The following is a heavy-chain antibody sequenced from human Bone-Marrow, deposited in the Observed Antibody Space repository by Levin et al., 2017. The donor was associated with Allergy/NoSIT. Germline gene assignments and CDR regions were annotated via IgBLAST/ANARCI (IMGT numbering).Heavy chain of an antibody. D-gene: IGHD1-1*01. CDR3: ARGFWNAFFDY. V-gene: IGHV4-59*01. Sequence: SQTLSLTCSVSDGSMRSYYWGWIRPSPGKGLEWIGHIHFSGNIQYNPSLKSRVTISRDTSKNQFSLKLSSMTAADTAVYYCARGFWNAFFDYWGPGTLVTVSS. J-gene: IGHJ4*02. CDR1: DGSMRSYY. CDR2: IHFSGNI.